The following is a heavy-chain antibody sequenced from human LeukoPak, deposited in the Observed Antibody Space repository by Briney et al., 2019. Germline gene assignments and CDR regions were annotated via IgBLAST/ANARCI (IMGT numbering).Heavy chain of an antibody. Sequence: ASVKVSCKASGYTFTHHGIAWVRQAPGQGLERMGWISCYNGDTIYAQTFQGRVTMTTEKSTNTAYMELRSLRSDDTAVYYCARDPSNTSGRYQYFDVWGRGTLVSVSS. V-gene: IGHV1-18*01. CDR2: ISCYNGDT. J-gene: IGHJ2*01. D-gene: IGHD6-19*01. CDR3: ARDPSNTSGRYQYFDV. CDR1: GYTFTHHG.